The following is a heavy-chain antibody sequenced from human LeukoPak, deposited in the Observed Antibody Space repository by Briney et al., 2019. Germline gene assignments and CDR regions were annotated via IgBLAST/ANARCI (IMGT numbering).Heavy chain of an antibody. CDR3: ARIRGGWYIDY. V-gene: IGHV3-53*01. Sequence: GGSLRLCCAASGFTVSSNYMSWVRQAPGKGLEWVSVIYRGGSTYYADSVKGRFTISRDNSKNTLYLQMNSLRAEDTAVYYCARIRGGWYIDYWGQGTLVTVSS. D-gene: IGHD3-10*01. J-gene: IGHJ4*02. CDR2: IYRGGST. CDR1: GFTVSSNY.